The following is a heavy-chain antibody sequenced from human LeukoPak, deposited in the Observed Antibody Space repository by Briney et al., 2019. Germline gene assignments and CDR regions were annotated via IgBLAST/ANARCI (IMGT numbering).Heavy chain of an antibody. CDR1: GFTFSSYN. V-gene: IGHV3-48*01. Sequence: GGSLRLSCAASGFTFSSYNMNWVRQAPGKGLEWVSYISSTSRTLYYADSVKGRFTISRDNAKNSLYLQMNSLRAEDTAVYFCARDRSGDEDFWSGYYTTYFDPWGQGTLVTVSS. D-gene: IGHD3-3*01. CDR3: ARDRSGDEDFWSGYYTTYFDP. CDR2: ISSTSRTL. J-gene: IGHJ5*02.